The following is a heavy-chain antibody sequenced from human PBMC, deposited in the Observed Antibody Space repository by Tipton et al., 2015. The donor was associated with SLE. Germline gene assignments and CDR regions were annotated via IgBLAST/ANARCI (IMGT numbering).Heavy chain of an antibody. CDR3: ARHERFDVYEGFDY. V-gene: IGHV3-30*09. CDR1: GFPFSEYC. CDR2: IARDGSNE. J-gene: IGHJ4*02. Sequence: QVQLVQSGGGVVQPGRSRRLSCEASGFPFSEYCMHWVRQAPGKGLEWVAVIARDGSNEFYSDFAKGRFAVSRDNSKDTLYLQMNSLRAEDTAFYFCARHERFDVYEGFDYWGQGTLVTVSS. D-gene: IGHD5/OR15-5a*01.